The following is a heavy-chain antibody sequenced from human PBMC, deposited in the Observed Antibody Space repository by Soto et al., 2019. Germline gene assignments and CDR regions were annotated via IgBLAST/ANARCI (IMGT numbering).Heavy chain of an antibody. Sequence: PGGSLRLSCAASGFTVSSYGMHWVRQAPGKGLEWVAVISYDGSNKYYADSVKGRFTISRDNSKNTLYLQMNSLRAEDTAVYYCTRDHYYDSSGYYSNYFDYWGQGTPVTVSS. V-gene: IGHV3-30*03. CDR1: GFTVSSYG. CDR2: ISYDGSNK. J-gene: IGHJ4*02. CDR3: TRDHYYDSSGYYSNYFDY. D-gene: IGHD3-22*01.